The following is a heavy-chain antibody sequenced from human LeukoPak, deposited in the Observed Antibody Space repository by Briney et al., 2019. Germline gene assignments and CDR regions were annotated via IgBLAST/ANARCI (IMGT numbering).Heavy chain of an antibody. J-gene: IGHJ4*02. CDR1: TLTFNRSW. CDR3: AIWASDNY. V-gene: IGHV3-7*01. Sequence: AQSLTLSCPASTLTFNRSWMNCDRQPQRKGLEWVENMERSGSQNRYVDSVKGRFTICRDNPGTSLYLERSGLRTEDRAIYYCAIWASDNYWGEGTLVTVSS. D-gene: IGHD7-27*01. CDR2: MERSGSQN.